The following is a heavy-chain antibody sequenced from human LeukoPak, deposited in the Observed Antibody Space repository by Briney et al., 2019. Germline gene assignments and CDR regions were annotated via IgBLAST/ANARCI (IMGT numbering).Heavy chain of an antibody. Sequence: SETLSLTCTVSGGSISSYYWSWIRQPPGKGLEWIGYIYYSGSTNYNPSLKSRVTISVDTSKNQFSLKLSSVTAADTAVYYCASTLGGYSNYYYYYGMDVWGQGTTVTVSS. CDR1: GGSISSYY. CDR2: IYYSGST. V-gene: IGHV4-59*01. J-gene: IGHJ6*02. CDR3: ASTLGGYSNYYYYYGMDV. D-gene: IGHD4-11*01.